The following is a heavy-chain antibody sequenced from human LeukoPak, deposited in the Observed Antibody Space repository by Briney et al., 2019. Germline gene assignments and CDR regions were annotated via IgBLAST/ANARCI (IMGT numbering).Heavy chain of an antibody. CDR1: GFTFSNYD. J-gene: IGHJ4*02. CDR2: IGTAGDI. V-gene: IGHV3-13*01. D-gene: IGHD3-22*01. Sequence: GGSLRLSCAASGFTFSNYDMHWVRHATGKGLEWVSGIGTAGDIYYPGSVKGRFTISRENAKNSLYLQMNSLRAEDTAVYYCAKDPYYYDSSAGYWGQGTLVTVSS. CDR3: AKDPYYYDSSAGY.